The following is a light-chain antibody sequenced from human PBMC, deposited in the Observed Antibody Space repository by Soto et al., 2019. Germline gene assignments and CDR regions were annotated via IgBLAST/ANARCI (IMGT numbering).Light chain of an antibody. J-gene: IGKJ4*01. V-gene: IGKV3-15*01. CDR2: GAS. CDR1: QSVGSN. Sequence: EIVMTQSPATLSVSLGERVTLSCRASQSVGSNLAWYQQTPGRAPRLLIYGASTRAPDTPARFSGGGFGTEFALTISSLQFDDFAIYYCQQYNDWPPITFGGGTKVEIK. CDR3: QQYNDWPPIT.